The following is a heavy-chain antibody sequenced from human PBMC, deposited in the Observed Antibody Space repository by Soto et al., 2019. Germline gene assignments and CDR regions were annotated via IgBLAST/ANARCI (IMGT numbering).Heavy chain of an antibody. CDR2: INPNSGGT. CDR3: ARAGMDYVWGSYRRTNDNWFDP. J-gene: IGHJ5*02. Sequence: GASVKVSCKASGYTFTGYYMHWVRQAPGQGLEWMGWINPNSGGTNYAQKFQGWVTMTRDTSISTAYMELSRLRSDDTAVYYCARAGMDYVWGSYRRTNDNWFDPWGQGTLVTVSS. V-gene: IGHV1-2*04. CDR1: GYTFTGYY. D-gene: IGHD3-16*02.